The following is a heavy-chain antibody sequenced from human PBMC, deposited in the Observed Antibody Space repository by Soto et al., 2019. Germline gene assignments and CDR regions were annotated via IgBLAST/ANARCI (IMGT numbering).Heavy chain of an antibody. CDR1: GFTFSDYY. J-gene: IGHJ3*02. Sequence: QVQLVESGGGLVKPGGSLRLSCAASGFTFSDYYMSWIRQAPGKGLEWVSYISSSRSYTNYADSVKGRFTISRDNAKNRLYLPMNSPRAEDTAVYYCARDADMLTGSDGFDIWGQGKMVTVSS. D-gene: IGHD3-9*01. V-gene: IGHV3-11*05. CDR2: ISSSRSYT. CDR3: ARDADMLTGSDGFDI.